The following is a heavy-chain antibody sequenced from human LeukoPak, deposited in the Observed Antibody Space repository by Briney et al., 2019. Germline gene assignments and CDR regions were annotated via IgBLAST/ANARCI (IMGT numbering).Heavy chain of an antibody. V-gene: IGHV3-30*19. Sequence: GGSLRLSCAASGFTFSNYGMHWVRQAPGKGVEGVAFISYDENKTYYADSMKGRFTISRDNSKNTLSLQVNSLRAEDTAVYYCARDGGRDGYKNANWFDPWGQGTLVTVSS. CDR1: GFTFSNYG. CDR3: ARDGGRDGYKNANWFDP. J-gene: IGHJ5*02. D-gene: IGHD5-24*01. CDR2: ISYDENKT.